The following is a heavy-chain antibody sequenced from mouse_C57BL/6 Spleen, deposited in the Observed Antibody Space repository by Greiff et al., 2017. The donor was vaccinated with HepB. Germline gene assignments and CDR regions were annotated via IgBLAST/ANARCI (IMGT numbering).Heavy chain of an antibody. CDR2: IYPGDGDT. Sequence: QVQLQQSGPELVKPGASVKISCKASGYAFSSSWMNWVKQRPGKGLEWIGRIYPGDGDTNYNGKFKGKATLTADKSSSTAYMQLSSLTSEDSAVYFCAAGTSAWFAYWGQGTLVTVSA. J-gene: IGHJ3*01. D-gene: IGHD4-1*01. CDR1: GYAFSSSW. V-gene: IGHV1-82*01. CDR3: AAGTSAWFAY.